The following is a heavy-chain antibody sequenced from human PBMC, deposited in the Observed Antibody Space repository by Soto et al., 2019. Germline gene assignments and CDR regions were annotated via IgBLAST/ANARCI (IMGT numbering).Heavy chain of an antibody. CDR2: ISAYNGNT. V-gene: IGHV1-18*01. CDR1: VYPFTSYG. Sequence: QVQLVQSGAEVKKPGASVKVSAKAPVYPFTSYGIGWGRRAPGKGLGWMGGISAYNGNTNYAQKLQGRVTMTTDTSTSTAYMELRSLRSDDTAVYYCARDRGSYALDYWGQGTLVTVSS. J-gene: IGHJ4*02. CDR3: ARDRGSYALDY. D-gene: IGHD1-26*01.